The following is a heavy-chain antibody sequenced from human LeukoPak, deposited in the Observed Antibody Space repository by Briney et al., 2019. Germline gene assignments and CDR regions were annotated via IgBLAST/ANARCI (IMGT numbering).Heavy chain of an antibody. D-gene: IGHD3-10*01. CDR1: GDSISNHTSY. J-gene: IGHJ4*02. V-gene: IGHV4-61*02. CDR2: IYASTST. Sequence: PSETLSLTCTVSGDSISNHTSYWTWIRQPAGKGLEWIGRIYASTSTSYNPSLKSRVTILVDTSKNAFSLKLTSVTAADTAVYHCARRPLSYGLDYWGQGTLVTVSS. CDR3: ARRPLSYGLDY.